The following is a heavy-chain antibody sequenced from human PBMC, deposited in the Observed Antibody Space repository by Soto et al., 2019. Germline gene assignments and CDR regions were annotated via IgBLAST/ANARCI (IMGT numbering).Heavy chain of an antibody. D-gene: IGHD3-22*01. CDR3: AGSYNYDSSGYYYTNGMDV. CDR1: GGTFSSYA. CDR2: IIPVSGTA. Sequence: QVQLVQSGAEVKKPGSSVKVSCKPSGGTFSSYAVNWVRQAPGQGLEWMGTIIPVSGTARYAQKFQGRVTIIADESTSTAYMELSSLRSEDTAVYYCAGSYNYDSSGYYYTNGMDVGGQGTTVTVSS. J-gene: IGHJ6*02. V-gene: IGHV1-69*18.